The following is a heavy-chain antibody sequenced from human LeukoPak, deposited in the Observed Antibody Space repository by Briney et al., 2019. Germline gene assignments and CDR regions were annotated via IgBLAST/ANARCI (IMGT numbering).Heavy chain of an antibody. Sequence: RASVKVSCKVSGYTFIDYGVSWVRQAPGQGLEWMGWISTYNGHTYYAQKLQGRVTMTRDTSISTAYMELSRLRSDDTAVYYCARGLAWCSSTSCYILYYFDYWGQGTLVTVSS. J-gene: IGHJ4*02. CDR1: GYTFIDYG. D-gene: IGHD2-2*02. CDR3: ARGLAWCSSTSCYILYYFDY. CDR2: ISTYNGHT. V-gene: IGHV1-18*01.